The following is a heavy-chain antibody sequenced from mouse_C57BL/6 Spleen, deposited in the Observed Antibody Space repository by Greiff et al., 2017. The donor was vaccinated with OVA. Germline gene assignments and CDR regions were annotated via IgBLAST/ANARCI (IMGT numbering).Heavy chain of an antibody. V-gene: IGHV7-3*01. CDR1: GFTFTDYY. J-gene: IGHJ2*01. CDR2: IRNKANGYTT. Sequence: EVKLVESGGGLVQPGGSLSLSCAASGFTFTDYYMSWVRQPPGKALEWLGFIRNKANGYTTEYSASVKGRFTISRDNSQSILYLQMNARRAEDSATYYCARWEKDYFDYWGQGTTLTVSS. CDR3: ARWEKDYFDY.